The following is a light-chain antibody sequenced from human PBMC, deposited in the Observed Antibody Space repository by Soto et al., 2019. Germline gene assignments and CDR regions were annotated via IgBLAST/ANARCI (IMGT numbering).Light chain of an antibody. J-gene: IGKJ2*01. CDR2: DAS. CDR3: QQYNSYLYT. V-gene: IGKV1-5*01. CDR1: LSISSW. Sequence: DIQMTQSPSTLSASVGDRVTITCRSSLSISSWLAWYQQKPGKAHTLLIYDASSLESGVPSRFSGSGSGTEFTLTISSLQPADFATYYCQQYNSYLYTFGQGNTLEIK.